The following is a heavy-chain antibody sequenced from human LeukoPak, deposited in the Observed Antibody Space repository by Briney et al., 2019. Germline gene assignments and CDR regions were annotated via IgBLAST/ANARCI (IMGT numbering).Heavy chain of an antibody. CDR2: MNHSGSS. CDR1: GGSFSGYY. CDR3: TRGRYNYGSFDY. Sequence: SETLSLTCAVYGGSFSGYYWSWIRQPPGKGLEWIGEMNHSGSSNYNSSLKSRATISVDTSKNQFSLKLTSVTAADMAVYYCTRGRYNYGSFDYWGQGTPVTVSS. D-gene: IGHD5-18*01. V-gene: IGHV4-34*01. J-gene: IGHJ4*02.